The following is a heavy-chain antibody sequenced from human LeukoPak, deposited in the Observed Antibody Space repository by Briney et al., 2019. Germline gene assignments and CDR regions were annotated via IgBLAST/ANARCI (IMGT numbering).Heavy chain of an antibody. Sequence: GGSLRLSCVASGFTFANHGMSWVRQAPGKGLEWVSIISGDGGLAFYADSVKGRFTISRDNCRNTVYLQMTSLRAEGTGMYYCAKDLIAMVGYIDVWGKGTTLTVSS. D-gene: IGHD5-18*01. CDR2: ISGDGGLA. V-gene: IGHV3-23*01. J-gene: IGHJ6*03. CDR1: GFTFANHG. CDR3: AKDLIAMVGYIDV.